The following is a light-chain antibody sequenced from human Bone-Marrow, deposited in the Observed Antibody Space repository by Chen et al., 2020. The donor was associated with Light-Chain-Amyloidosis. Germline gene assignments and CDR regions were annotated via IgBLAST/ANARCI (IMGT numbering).Light chain of an antibody. CDR2: EDD. CDR1: SGSIATHY. Sequence: NFMLPQPHSVSESPGKTVIISCTRSSGSIATHYVQWYQQRPGSSPTTVIYEDDQRPSGVPDRFSGSIDRSSNSASVTISGLKTEDEADYYCQSYQGSSQGVFGGGTKLTVL. V-gene: IGLV6-57*01. CDR3: QSYQGSSQGV. J-gene: IGLJ3*02.